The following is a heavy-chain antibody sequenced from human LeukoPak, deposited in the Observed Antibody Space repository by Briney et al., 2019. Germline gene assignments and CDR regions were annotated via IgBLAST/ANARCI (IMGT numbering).Heavy chain of an antibody. Sequence: GGSLRLSCAASGFTFDDYAMHWVRQAPGKGLEGVSGISWNSGSIGYADSVKGRFTISRDNAKNSLYLQMNSLRAEDTALYYCAKLTSSGYYQDAFDIWGQGTMVTVSS. V-gene: IGHV3-9*01. D-gene: IGHD3-22*01. J-gene: IGHJ3*02. CDR2: ISWNSGSI. CDR1: GFTFDDYA. CDR3: AKLTSSGYYQDAFDI.